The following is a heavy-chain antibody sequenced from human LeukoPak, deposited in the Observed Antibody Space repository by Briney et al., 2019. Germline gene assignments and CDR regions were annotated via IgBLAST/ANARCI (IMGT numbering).Heavy chain of an antibody. CDR1: GYTFTDYY. CDR2: INPNSGGT. Sequence: VASVTVSCKASGYTFTDYYIHWVRQAPGQGLEWMGWINPNSGGTNYAQKFYARVTMTRDTSISTAYMELSRLRSDDTAVFYCARSPDILTGENFDYWGQGTLVTVSS. D-gene: IGHD3-9*01. V-gene: IGHV1-2*02. CDR3: ARSPDILTGENFDY. J-gene: IGHJ4*02.